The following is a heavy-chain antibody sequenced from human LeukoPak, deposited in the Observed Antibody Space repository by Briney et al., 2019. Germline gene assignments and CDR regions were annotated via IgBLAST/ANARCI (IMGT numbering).Heavy chain of an antibody. CDR2: MNPNSGNT. J-gene: IGHJ4*02. CDR1: GDTFTSYD. V-gene: IGHV1-8*03. D-gene: IGHD6-6*01. Sequence: ASVKVSCKASGDTFTSYDMNWVRQATGQGLEWMGWMNPNSGNTGYAQKFQGRVTITRNTSISTAYMELSSLRSEDAAVYYCARLNLVFYSSSSASDYWGQGTLVTVSS. CDR3: ARLNLVFYSSSSASDY.